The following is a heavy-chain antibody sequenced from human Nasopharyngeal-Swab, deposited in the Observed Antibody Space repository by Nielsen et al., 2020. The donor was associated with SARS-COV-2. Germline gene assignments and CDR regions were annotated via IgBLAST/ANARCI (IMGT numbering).Heavy chain of an antibody. CDR3: ARDLAYHSSSVWFDP. V-gene: IGHV1-2*02. Sequence: ASLKVSCKASGYTFTDYYMHWVRQDPGQGFEWMGWINPHSGGPTYAHKFQGRVTMPRYTSISPAYMELHVLKSDDTAVYYCARDLAYHSSSVWFDPWGQGTLVTVSS. J-gene: IGHJ5*02. CDR1: GYTFTDYY. D-gene: IGHD6-6*01. CDR2: INPHSGGP.